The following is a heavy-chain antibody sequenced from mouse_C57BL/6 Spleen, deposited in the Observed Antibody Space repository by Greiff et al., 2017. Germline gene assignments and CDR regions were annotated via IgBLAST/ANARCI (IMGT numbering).Heavy chain of an antibody. CDR2: IYPISGTT. V-gene: IGHV1-81*01. CDR3: AREDDLDINYGCDY. CDR1: GYPFTSYG. J-gene: IGHJ2*01. Sequence: QVQLQQSGAELARPGASVKLSCKASGYPFTSYGISWVKQRTGQGLEWIGEIYPISGTTYYNEKFKGKATLTADKSSSTAYMELRSLTSEDAAVYFCAREDDLDINYGCDYWGQGTTLTVSS. D-gene: IGHD2-5*01.